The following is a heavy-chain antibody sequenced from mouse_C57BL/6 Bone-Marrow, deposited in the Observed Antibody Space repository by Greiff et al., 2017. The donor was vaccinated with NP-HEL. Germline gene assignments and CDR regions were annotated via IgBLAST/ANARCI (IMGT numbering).Heavy chain of an antibody. D-gene: IGHD2-1*01. CDR3: ARDGRSSTISV. CDR1: GFTFSSYA. V-gene: IGHV5-4*01. Sequence: EVKVVESGGGLVKPGGSLKLSCAASGFTFSSYAMSWVRQTPEKRLEWVATISDGGSYTYYPDNVKGRFTLSRDNAKNNLYLQMSHQKSEDTAMYYCARDGRSSTISVWGTGTTVTVSS. J-gene: IGHJ1*03. CDR2: ISDGGSYT.